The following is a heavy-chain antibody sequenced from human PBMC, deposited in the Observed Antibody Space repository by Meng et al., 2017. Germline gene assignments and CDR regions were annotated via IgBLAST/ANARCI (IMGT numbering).Heavy chain of an antibody. CDR3: ARGNYGDYLYYFDY. D-gene: IGHD4-17*01. J-gene: IGHJ4*02. V-gene: IGHV1-18*01. Sequence: VQLVQSGAGAKKPGASVKVSCKATGYTFTSYGIGWVRQAPGQGLEWMGWISAYNGNTNYAQKLQGRVTMTTDTSTSTAYMELRSLRSDDTAVYYCARGNYGDYLYYFDYWGQGTLVTVSS. CDR2: ISAYNGNT. CDR1: GYTFTSYG.